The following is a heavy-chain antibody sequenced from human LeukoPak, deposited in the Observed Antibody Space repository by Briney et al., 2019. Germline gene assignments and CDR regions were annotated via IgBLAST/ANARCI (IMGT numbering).Heavy chain of an antibody. V-gene: IGHV3-23*01. J-gene: IGHJ4*02. D-gene: IGHD3-10*01. Sequence: GGSLRLSCAASGFTVSSNYMSWVRQAPGKGLEWVSVISGSGGSTYYADSVKGRFTISRDNSKNTLYLQMNSLRAEDTAVYYCAKERGGFGELQPFDYWGQGTLVTVSS. CDR3: AKERGGFGELQPFDY. CDR2: ISGSGGST. CDR1: GFTVSSNY.